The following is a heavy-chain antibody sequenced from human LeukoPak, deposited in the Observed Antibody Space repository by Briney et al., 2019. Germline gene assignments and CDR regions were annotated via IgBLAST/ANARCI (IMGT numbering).Heavy chain of an antibody. V-gene: IGHV4-34*01. CDR2: INHSGST. CDR3: ARGRAGYSYGYEYYYYMDV. CDR1: GGSFSGYY. J-gene: IGHJ6*03. Sequence: PSETLSLTCAVYGGSFSGYYWSWIRQPPGKGLEWIGEINHSGSTNYNPSLKSRVTISVDTSKNQFSLKLSSVTAADTAVYYCARGRAGYSYGYEYYYYMDVWGKGTTVTVSS. D-gene: IGHD5-18*01.